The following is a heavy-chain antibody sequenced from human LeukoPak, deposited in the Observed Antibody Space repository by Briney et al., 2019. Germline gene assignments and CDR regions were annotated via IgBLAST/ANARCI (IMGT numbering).Heavy chain of an antibody. V-gene: IGHV1-8*01. J-gene: IGHJ4*02. CDR1: GYTFTSYD. CDR2: MNPNSGNT. CDR3: ARGAKMGEDDY. Sequence: ASVKLSCKASGYTFTSYDINWVRQATGQGLEWMGWMNPNSGNTGYTRKFQGRVTMTRNIPNTRAYMELSSVRSEHTGLYYCARGAKMGEDDYWGQGTLVTVSS. D-gene: IGHD3-16*01.